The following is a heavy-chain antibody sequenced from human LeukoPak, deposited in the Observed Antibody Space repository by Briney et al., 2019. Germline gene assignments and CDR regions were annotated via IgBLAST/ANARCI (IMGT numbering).Heavy chain of an antibody. Sequence: GESLKISCKTSGYSFTSYWIGWVRQMPGKGLEWMGIIYPSDSSTIYSPSFQGQVTISADKSFTTAYLQWSSLKASDSAIYYCGRAGFDYWGQGTLVTVSS. CDR1: GYSFTSYW. CDR2: IYPSDSST. D-gene: IGHD1-14*01. V-gene: IGHV5-51*01. J-gene: IGHJ4*02. CDR3: GRAGFDY.